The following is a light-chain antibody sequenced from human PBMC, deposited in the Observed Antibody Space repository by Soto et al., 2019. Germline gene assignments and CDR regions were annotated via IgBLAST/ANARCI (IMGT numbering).Light chain of an antibody. J-gene: IGKJ4*01. CDR1: RGISSY. CDR3: QQYYSYPLP. V-gene: IGKV1-8*01. CDR2: AAS. Sequence: AIRMTQSPSSLSASTGDRVTITCRASRGISSYLAWYQQKPGKAPKLLIYAASTLQSGVPSRFSGSGSGTDFTLTISCLQSEDFATYYCQQYYSYPLPCGGGTKVDIK.